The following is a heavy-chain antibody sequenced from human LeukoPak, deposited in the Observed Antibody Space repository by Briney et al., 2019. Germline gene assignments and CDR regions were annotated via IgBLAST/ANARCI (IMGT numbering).Heavy chain of an antibody. CDR3: ARSRVLLLPEY. D-gene: IGHD3-10*01. CDR2: INSDGGST. V-gene: IGHV3-74*01. CDR1: GFTFSTYW. J-gene: IGHJ4*02. Sequence: GGSLRLSCAASGFTFSTYWMHWVRHAPGKGLVWVSRINSDGGSTSYADSVKGRFTSSRDNANNTLDLQMNSLRAEDTAVYYCARSRVLLLPEYWGQGTLVTVSS.